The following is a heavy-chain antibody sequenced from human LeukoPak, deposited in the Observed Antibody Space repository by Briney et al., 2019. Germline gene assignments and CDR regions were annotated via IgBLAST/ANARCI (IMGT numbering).Heavy chain of an antibody. CDR1: GFTFSSYS. Sequence: GGSLRLSCAASGFTFSSYSMNWVRQAPGKGLEWVSSISSSSSYIYYADSVKGRFTISRDNAKNSLYLQMNSLRAEGTAVYYCARDGPYCSSTSCPWFDYWGQGTLVTVSS. CDR3: ARDGPYCSSTSCPWFDY. D-gene: IGHD2-2*01. V-gene: IGHV3-21*01. J-gene: IGHJ4*02. CDR2: ISSSSSYI.